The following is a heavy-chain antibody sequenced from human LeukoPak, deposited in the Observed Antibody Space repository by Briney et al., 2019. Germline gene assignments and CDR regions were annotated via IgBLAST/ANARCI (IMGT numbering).Heavy chain of an antibody. CDR2: INHRGDT. V-gene: IGHV4-34*01. CDR1: GGSFSTYY. J-gene: IGHJ4*03. D-gene: IGHD1-1*01. CDR3: ARGPTISETGYFDC. Sequence: SETLSLTCAVYGGSFSTYYWSWIRQSPGKGLEGIAEINHRGDTNYNPSVKSRGTISVDTSKNQVSLKITSLTAADTAVYYCARGPTISETGYFDCWGQGTLVTVSS.